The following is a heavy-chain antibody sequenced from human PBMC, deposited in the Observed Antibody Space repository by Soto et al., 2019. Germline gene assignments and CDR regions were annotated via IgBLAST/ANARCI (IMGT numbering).Heavy chain of an antibody. J-gene: IGHJ5*02. D-gene: IGHD6-13*01. CDR3: AREPTTAGTVNWFDT. Sequence: VQLQESGPGLVKPSETLSLICTVSGGSISSDYLSWIRQPAGKGLEWIGRVYTSGYSNSNPSLKCRVTMSVVTSKKQFPLNLSSVTAADTAVYYCAREPTTAGTVNWFDTLGQGTLVTVYS. V-gene: IGHV4-4*07. CDR1: GGSISSDY. CDR2: VYTSGYS.